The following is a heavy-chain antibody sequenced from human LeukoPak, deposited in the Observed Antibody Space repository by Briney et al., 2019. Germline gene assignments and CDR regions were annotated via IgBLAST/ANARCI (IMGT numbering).Heavy chain of an antibody. CDR2: VYYSGST. Sequence: SETLSLTCTVSGGSISSSSYYWGRIRQPAGKGLEWIGSVYYSGSTYYNPSLKSRVTISIDTSKNHFSLNLSSVTAADTAMYYCARGRFTMVRGVIIPFDYWGQGTLVTVSS. CDR3: ARGRFTMVRGVIIPFDY. D-gene: IGHD3-10*01. V-gene: IGHV4-39*07. J-gene: IGHJ4*02. CDR1: GGSISSSSYY.